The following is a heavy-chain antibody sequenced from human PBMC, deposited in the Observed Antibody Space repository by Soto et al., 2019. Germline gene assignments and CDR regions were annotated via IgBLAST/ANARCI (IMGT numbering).Heavy chain of an antibody. CDR2: IYYSGST. CDR3: ARMLYGDYVIDAFDI. D-gene: IGHD4-17*01. Sequence: QVQLQESGPGLVKPSQTLSLTCTVSGGSISSGGYYWSWIRQHPGKGLEWIGYIYYSGSTYYNPSLKSRVTISVHTSKNQFSLKLSSVTAADTAVYSCARMLYGDYVIDAFDIWGQGTMVTVSS. J-gene: IGHJ3*02. CDR1: GGSISSGGYY. V-gene: IGHV4-31*03.